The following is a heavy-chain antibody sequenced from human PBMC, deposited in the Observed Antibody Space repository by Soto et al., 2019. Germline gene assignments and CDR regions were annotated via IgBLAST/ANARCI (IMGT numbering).Heavy chain of an antibody. CDR2: IYYSGST. V-gene: IGHV4-59*01. Sequence: SETLSLTCTVSGGSISSYYWSWIRQPPGKGLEWIGDIYYSGSTNYNPSLKSRVTISVDTSKNQFSLKLNSVTAADTAVYYCARWSLFGGWRWFDPWGQGTLVTVSS. J-gene: IGHJ5*02. CDR3: ARWSLFGGWRWFDP. CDR1: GGSISSYY. D-gene: IGHD1-26*01.